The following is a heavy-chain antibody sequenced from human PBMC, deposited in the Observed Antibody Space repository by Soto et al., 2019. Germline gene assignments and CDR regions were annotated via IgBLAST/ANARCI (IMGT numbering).Heavy chain of an antibody. Sequence: PSETLSLTCTVSGGSISSYYWSWIRQPPGKGLEWIGYIYYSGSTNYNPSLKSRVTISVDTSKNHFSLKLSSVTAADTAVYYCARSGVSGSSGGYYYYYYGMDVWGQGTTVTVSS. V-gene: IGHV4-59*01. CDR3: ARSGVSGSSGGYYYYYYGMDV. J-gene: IGHJ6*02. CDR1: GGSISSYY. CDR2: IYYSGST. D-gene: IGHD6-19*01.